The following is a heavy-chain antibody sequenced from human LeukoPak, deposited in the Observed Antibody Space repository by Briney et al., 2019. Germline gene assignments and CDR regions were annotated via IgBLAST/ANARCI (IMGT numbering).Heavy chain of an antibody. V-gene: IGHV4-59*01. CDR1: GGSISSYY. CDR2: IYYSGST. J-gene: IGHJ4*02. Sequence: PSETLSLTCTVSGGSISSYYWSWIRQPPGKGLEWIGYIYYSGSTNYNPSLKSRVTMSVDTSKNQFSLKLSSVTAADTAVYYCARVKGRAYYFDYWGQGTLVTVSS. CDR3: ARVKGRAYYFDY.